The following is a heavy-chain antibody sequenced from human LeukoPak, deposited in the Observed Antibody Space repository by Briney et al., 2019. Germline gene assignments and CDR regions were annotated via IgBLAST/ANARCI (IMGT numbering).Heavy chain of an antibody. CDR1: GDSISSGDYY. CDR3: ASGGQDEIDY. V-gene: IGHV4-31*03. J-gene: IGHJ4*02. CDR2: IYYSGST. Sequence: SETLSLTCTVSGDSISSGDYYWTWIRQHPGKGLEWIGYIYYSGSTYYNPSLKSRVTISVDTSKNQFSLKLSSVTAADTAVYYCASGGQDEIDYWGQGTLVTVSS.